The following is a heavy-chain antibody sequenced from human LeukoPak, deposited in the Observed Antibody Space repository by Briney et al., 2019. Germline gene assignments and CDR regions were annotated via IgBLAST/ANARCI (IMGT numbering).Heavy chain of an antibody. Sequence: GGSLRLSCAASGFTVSSNYMSWVRQAPGKGLEWVSVIYSGGSTYYADSVKGRFTISRDNSKNTLYLQMNSLRAEDTAVYYCAVSRSGRRKYYFDYWGQGTLVTVSS. CDR2: IYSGGST. CDR3: AVSRSGRRKYYFDY. CDR1: GFTVSSNY. V-gene: IGHV3-66*01. J-gene: IGHJ4*02. D-gene: IGHD1-26*01.